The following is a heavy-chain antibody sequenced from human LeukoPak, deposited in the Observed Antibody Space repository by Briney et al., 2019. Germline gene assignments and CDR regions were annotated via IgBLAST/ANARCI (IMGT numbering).Heavy chain of an antibody. V-gene: IGHV4-59*08. CDR1: GGSISNYH. D-gene: IGHD5-18*01. J-gene: IGHJ3*02. CDR3: ARASTLYSYGYLDASDI. Sequence: PSETLSLTCSISGGSISNYHWNWIRQSPGKGLEWIGDVYNNGGTKYNPSLETRVTISVDTSKNQVSLTLTSVTAADTAVYYCARASTLYSYGYLDASDIWGQGTMVTVSS. CDR2: VYNNGGT.